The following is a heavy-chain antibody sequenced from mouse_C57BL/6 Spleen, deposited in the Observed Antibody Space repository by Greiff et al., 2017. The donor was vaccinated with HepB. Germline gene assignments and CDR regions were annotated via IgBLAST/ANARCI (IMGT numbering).Heavy chain of an antibody. CDR1: GYAFTNYL. J-gene: IGHJ3*01. V-gene: IGHV1-54*01. Sequence: QVQLKESGAELVRPGTSVKVSCKASGYAFTNYLIEWVKQRPGQGLEWIGVINPGSGGTNYNEKFKGKATLTADKSSSTAYMQLSSLTSEDSAVYFCASLDSSGFAYWGQGTLVTVSA. CDR3: ASLDSSGFAY. D-gene: IGHD3-2*02. CDR2: INPGSGGT.